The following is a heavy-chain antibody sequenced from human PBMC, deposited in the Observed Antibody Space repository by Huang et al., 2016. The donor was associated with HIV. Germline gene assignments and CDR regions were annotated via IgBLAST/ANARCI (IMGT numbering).Heavy chain of an antibody. Sequence: QVQLVQSGAEVKEPGASVKVSCKTSGYTFTDYYIHWVRQAPGQGLEWMGWIDPNSGDTNYAQKFQGWVTMTGDTSIGTAYVELRRLRSDDTAVYFCATWTIGVFHWGQGTLVTVSS. CDR1: GYTFTDYY. D-gene: IGHD2-8*01. CDR2: IDPNSGDT. CDR3: ATWTIGVFH. V-gene: IGHV1-2*04. J-gene: IGHJ4*02.